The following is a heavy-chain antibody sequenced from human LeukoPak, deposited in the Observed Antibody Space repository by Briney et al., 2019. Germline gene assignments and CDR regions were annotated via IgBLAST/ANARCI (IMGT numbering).Heavy chain of an antibody. CDR1: GFTFSSYW. Sequence: GGSLRLSCAASGFTFSSYWMSWVRQAPGKGLEWVANIKQDGSEKYYVDSVMGRFTISRDNAKNSLYLQMNSLRAEDTAVYYCARDAYAPVHYYYYYYMDVWGKGTTVTVSS. CDR3: ARDAYAPVHYYYYYYMDV. CDR2: IKQDGSEK. D-gene: IGHD2-2*01. J-gene: IGHJ6*03. V-gene: IGHV3-7*01.